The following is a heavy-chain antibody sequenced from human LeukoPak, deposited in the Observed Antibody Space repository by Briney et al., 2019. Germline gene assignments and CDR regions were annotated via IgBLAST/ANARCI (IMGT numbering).Heavy chain of an antibody. J-gene: IGHJ6*02. CDR1: GFTFNDYV. CDR2: ISWNSGSI. D-gene: IGHD3-22*01. Sequence: GGSLRLSCAACGFTFNDYVMHWVRQAPGKGLQWVSGISWNSGSIGYADSVKGRFTISRDNAKNSLYLQMNGLRAEDTALYYCAKGPSYYDSSSYPYYYYGMDVWGQGTTVTVSS. V-gene: IGHV3-9*01. CDR3: AKGPSYYDSSSYPYYYYGMDV.